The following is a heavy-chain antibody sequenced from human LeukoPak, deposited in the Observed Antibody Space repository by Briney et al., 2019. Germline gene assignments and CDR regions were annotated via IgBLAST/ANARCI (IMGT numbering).Heavy chain of an antibody. CDR3: ARVDGSCSGGSCPSGNWFDP. CDR1: RGSTSTYY. D-gene: IGHD2-15*01. J-gene: IGHJ5*02. CDR2: IYTSGST. V-gene: IGHV4-4*07. Sequence: SETLSLTCTVSRGSTSTYYWSWIRQPAGKGLEWIGRIYTSGSTNYNPSLKSRVTISYTSKNQFSLQLNSVTAADTAVYYCARVDGSCSGGSCPSGNWFDPWGQGTLVTVSS.